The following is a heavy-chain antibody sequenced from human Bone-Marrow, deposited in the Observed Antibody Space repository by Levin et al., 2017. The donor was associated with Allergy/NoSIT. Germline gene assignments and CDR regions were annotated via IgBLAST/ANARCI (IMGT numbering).Heavy chain of an antibody. Sequence: PGGSLRLSCAASGFTFSNYAMHWVRQAPGKGLDWVAVISYDGSNKFYSDSVKGRFTISRDNSKNTLYLQMNSLRAEDTALYYCARDTLSSSGWFYYFGMDVCGQGTKVTVSS. CDR3: ARDTLSSSGWFYYFGMDV. J-gene: IGHJ6*02. CDR2: ISYDGSNK. CDR1: GFTFSNYA. V-gene: IGHV3-30-3*01. D-gene: IGHD6-19*01.